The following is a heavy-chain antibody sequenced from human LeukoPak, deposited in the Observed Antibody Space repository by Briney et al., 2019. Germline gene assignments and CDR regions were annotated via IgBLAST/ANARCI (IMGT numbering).Heavy chain of an antibody. Sequence: GGSLRLSCVASGFSFSSHSMNWVRQAPGKGLEWVSSISSSSSYIYYADSVKGRFTISRDNAKNSLYLQMNSLRAEDTAVYYCARWDIYGSGSYPDYWGQGTLVTVSS. CDR3: ARWDIYGSGSYPDY. V-gene: IGHV3-21*04. D-gene: IGHD3-10*01. CDR2: ISSSSSYI. CDR1: GFSFSSHS. J-gene: IGHJ4*02.